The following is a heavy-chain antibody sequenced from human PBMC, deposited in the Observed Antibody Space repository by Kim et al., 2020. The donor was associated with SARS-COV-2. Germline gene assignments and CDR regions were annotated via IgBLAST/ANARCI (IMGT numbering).Heavy chain of an antibody. CDR3: ARGERGTYSRLDD. V-gene: IGHV4-34*01. Sequence: SETLSLTCAVYGGSFSGYYWSWIRQSPGKGLEWIGEINDSGSTNYNPSLKSRVTISVETSKNQSSLKLKTVTAAEATAYYCARGERGTYSRLDDWGQRFRVTVSS. D-gene: IGHD1-26*01. CDR1: GGSFSGYY. CDR2: INDSGST. J-gene: IGHJ4*02.